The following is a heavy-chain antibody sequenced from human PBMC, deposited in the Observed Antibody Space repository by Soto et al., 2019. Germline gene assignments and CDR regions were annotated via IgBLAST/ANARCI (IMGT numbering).Heavy chain of an antibody. Sequence: GASVKVSCKTSGYTFTSYYIHWVRQAPGQGLEWMGIINPSGGSTSYAQKFQGRVTMTRDTSTSTVYMELSSLRSEDTAVYYCARVTYYYHSSGYYYIAYWGQGTMVSV. D-gene: IGHD3-22*01. CDR1: GYTFTSYY. V-gene: IGHV1-46*01. CDR3: ARVTYYYHSSGYYYIAY. CDR2: INPSGGST. J-gene: IGHJ4*02.